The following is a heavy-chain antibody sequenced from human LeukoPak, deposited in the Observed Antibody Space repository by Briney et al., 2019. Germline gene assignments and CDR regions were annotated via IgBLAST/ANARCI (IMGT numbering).Heavy chain of an antibody. V-gene: IGHV4-34*01. CDR1: GGSFSGYY. Sequence: KPSETLSLTCAVYGGSFSGYYWSWIRQAPGKGLEWIGEINDSGSANYNPSLKSRFTISVDTSKNQFSLKLSSVTAADTAVYYCARYLSGSGSYYNPYYFDSWGQGTLVTVSP. CDR2: INDSGSA. J-gene: IGHJ4*02. D-gene: IGHD3-10*01. CDR3: ARYLSGSGSYYNPYYFDS.